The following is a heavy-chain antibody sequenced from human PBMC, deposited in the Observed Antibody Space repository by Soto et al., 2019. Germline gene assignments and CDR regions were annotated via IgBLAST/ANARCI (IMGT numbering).Heavy chain of an antibody. V-gene: IGHV4-59*01. CDR2: IYYSGST. J-gene: IGHJ5*02. CDR1: GGSISSYY. Sequence: PSETLSLTCFVSGGSISSYYWSWIRQPPGKGLEWIGYIYYSGSTNYNPSLKSRVTISVDTSKNQFSLKLSSVTAADTAVYYCARDRGGYCSSTSCSSYWFDPWGQGTLVTVSS. CDR3: ARDRGGYCSSTSCSSYWFDP. D-gene: IGHD2-2*01.